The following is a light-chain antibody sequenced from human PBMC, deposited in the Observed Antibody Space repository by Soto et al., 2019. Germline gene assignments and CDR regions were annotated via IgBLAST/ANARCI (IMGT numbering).Light chain of an antibody. CDR2: EVS. J-gene: IGLJ1*01. CDR1: SSDVGGYNY. Sequence: QSVLTQPASVSGSPGQSITISCTGTSSDVGGYNYVSWYQHHPGRAPKPMIYEVSTRPSGVSNRFSGSKSGNTASLTISGLQAEDEADYYCSSYTSSTLFVFGTGTKVTV. CDR3: SSYTSSTLFV. V-gene: IGLV2-14*01.